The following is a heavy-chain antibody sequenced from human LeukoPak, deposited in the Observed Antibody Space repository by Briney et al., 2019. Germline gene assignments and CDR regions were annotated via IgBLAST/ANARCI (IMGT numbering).Heavy chain of an antibody. V-gene: IGHV4-34*01. Sequence: PSETLSLTCAVYGGSFSDYYWSWIRQPPGKGLEWIGQINDSGSTNYNPSLKSRVTISVDTSENQFSLRLTSVTAADTAVYYCASADFWRRTYSYRDVWGKGTTVTVSS. CDR3: ASADFWRRTYSYRDV. CDR1: GGSFSDYY. D-gene: IGHD3-3*01. CDR2: INDSGST. J-gene: IGHJ6*03.